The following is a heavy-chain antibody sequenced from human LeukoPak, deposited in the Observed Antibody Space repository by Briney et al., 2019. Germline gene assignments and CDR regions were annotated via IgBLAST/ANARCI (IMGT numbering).Heavy chain of an antibody. V-gene: IGHV1-69*13. CDR1: GGTFSSYA. D-gene: IGHD2-15*01. Sequence: ASVKVSCKASGGTFSSYAISWVRQAPGQGLEWMGGIIPIFGTANYAQKFQGRVTITADESTSTAYMELSSLRSEDTAVYYCASFLDCSDGSCYYMDYYYMDVWGKGTTVTISS. J-gene: IGHJ6*03. CDR2: IIPIFGTA. CDR3: ASFLDCSDGSCYYMDYYYMDV.